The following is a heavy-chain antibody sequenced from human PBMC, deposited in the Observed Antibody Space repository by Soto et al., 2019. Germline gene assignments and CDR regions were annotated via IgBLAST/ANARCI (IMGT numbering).Heavy chain of an antibody. CDR2: IYYSGST. J-gene: IGHJ4*02. V-gene: IGHV4-31*03. CDR1: GGSISSGGYY. CDR3: ARGSGTQNL. D-gene: IGHD1-26*01. Sequence: PSETLSLTCTVSGGSISSGGYYWSWIRQHPGKGLEWIGYIYYSGSTYYNPSLKSRVTISVDTSKNQFSLYLQMNSLRAEDTAIYYCARGSGTQNLWGQGTLVTVSS.